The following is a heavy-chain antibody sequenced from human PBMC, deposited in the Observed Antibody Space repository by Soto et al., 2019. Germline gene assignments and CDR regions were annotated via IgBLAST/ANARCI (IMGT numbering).Heavy chain of an antibody. J-gene: IGHJ5*02. D-gene: IGHD3-9*01. V-gene: IGHV2-5*02. CDR1: GFSLSTSGVG. CDR2: IYWDDDK. CDR3: AHRSPYYDILTGYYTRGWFDP. Sequence: QITLKESGPPLVKPTQTLTLTCTFSGFSLSTSGVGVGWIRQPPGKALEWLALIYWDDDKRYSPSLKSRLTLTKTTTKNQAVHTISKMDPGDTAAYYCAHRSPYYDILTGYYTRGWFDPWGQGTLVTVSS.